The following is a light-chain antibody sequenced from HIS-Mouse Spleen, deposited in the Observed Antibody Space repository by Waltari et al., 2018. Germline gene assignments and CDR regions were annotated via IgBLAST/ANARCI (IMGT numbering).Light chain of an antibody. Sequence: SYELTQPPSVSVSPGQTARITCAGGALPKKYAYWYQQKSGQAPVLVIYEDRKRPYGIPERFSGSSSGTMATLTISGAQVEDEADYYCYSTDSSGNHRVFGGGTKLTVL. CDR3: YSTDSSGNHRV. J-gene: IGLJ2*01. CDR2: EDR. V-gene: IGLV3-10*01. CDR1: ALPKKY.